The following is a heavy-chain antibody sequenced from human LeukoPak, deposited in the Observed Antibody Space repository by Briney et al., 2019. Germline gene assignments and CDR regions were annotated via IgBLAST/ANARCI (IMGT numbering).Heavy chain of an antibody. J-gene: IGHJ4*02. D-gene: IGHD3-10*01. V-gene: IGHV4-4*09. CDR2: IYTSGST. Sequence: SETLSLTCTVSGASISSYYWSWIRQPPGKGPEWIGYIYTSGSTNYNPSLKSRVTISVDTSKNQFSLKLSSVTAADTAVYYCAGLDYYGSGSYGYVDYWGQGTLVTVSS. CDR3: AGLDYYGSGSYGYVDY. CDR1: GASISSYY.